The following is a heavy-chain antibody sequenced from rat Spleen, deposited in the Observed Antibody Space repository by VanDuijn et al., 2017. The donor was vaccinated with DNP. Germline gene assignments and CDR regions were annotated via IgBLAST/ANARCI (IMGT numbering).Heavy chain of an antibody. CDR3: TTERDYGGYYFDY. Sequence: EVQLVESGGGLVQPGRSLKLSCAASGFTFSDYYMAWVRQAPTKGLEWVAYIRYDGGTTYYGDSVKGRFTISRDNAKSTLYLQMNSLRSEDMATYYCTTERDYGGYYFDYWGQGVMVTVSS. CDR1: GFTFSDYY. D-gene: IGHD1-11*01. J-gene: IGHJ2*01. V-gene: IGHV5-20*01. CDR2: IRYDGGTT.